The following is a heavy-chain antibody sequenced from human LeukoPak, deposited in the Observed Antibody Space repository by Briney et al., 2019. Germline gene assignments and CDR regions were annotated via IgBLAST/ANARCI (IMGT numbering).Heavy chain of an antibody. CDR3: AKRGSYCSGTTCYDY. D-gene: IGHD2-2*01. CDR2: ISSSGSTI. J-gene: IGHJ4*02. CDR1: GFTFSSYE. V-gene: IGHV3-48*03. Sequence: PGGSLRLSCAASGFTFSSYEMNWVRQAPGKGLEWVSYISSSGSTIYYADSVKGRFTISRDNSKNTLFLQMNSLRTEDTAVYYCAKRGSYCSGTTCYDYWGQGTLVTVSS.